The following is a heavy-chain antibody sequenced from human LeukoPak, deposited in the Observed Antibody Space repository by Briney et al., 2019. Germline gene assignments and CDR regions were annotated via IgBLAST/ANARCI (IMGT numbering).Heavy chain of an antibody. V-gene: IGHV1-69*13. CDR1: GGTFSRYA. Sequence: GASVKVSCKASGGTFSRYAISWVRQAPGQGLEWMGGIIPMFGIANYAQRFQGRVTITADESTSTAYMELSSLRSGDTAVYYRARDRPYTGGWRGFDYWGQGTLVTVSS. CDR2: IIPMFGIA. CDR3: ARDRPYTGGWRGFDY. D-gene: IGHD6-19*01. J-gene: IGHJ4*02.